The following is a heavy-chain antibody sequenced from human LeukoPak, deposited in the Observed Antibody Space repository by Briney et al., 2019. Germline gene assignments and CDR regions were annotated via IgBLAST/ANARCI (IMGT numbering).Heavy chain of an antibody. Sequence: ASVKVSCKASGYTFTRYEINGVRQATGQGPEWMGWMNPNSGNTGYPQSFQDRVTLIRNDSISTAYMELSSLISADTAVYYCAIRTRVDILPTLGERVKSGLDCWGQGTLLTVSS. D-gene: IGHD5-12*01. V-gene: IGHV1-8*01. CDR3: AIRTRVDILPTLGERVKSGLDC. CDR2: MNPNSGNT. CDR1: GYTFTRYE. J-gene: IGHJ4*02.